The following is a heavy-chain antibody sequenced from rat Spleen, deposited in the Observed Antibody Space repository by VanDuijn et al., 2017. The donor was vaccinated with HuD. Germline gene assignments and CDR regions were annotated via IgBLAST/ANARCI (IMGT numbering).Heavy chain of an antibody. V-gene: IGHV5-29*01. CDR3: ARWNSGYDY. Sequence: EVKLVESGGGLVQPGRSLKLSCAASGFTFSDYYMAWVRQAPTKGLEWVATISYDGSSTYYRDSVKGRFTISRDNAKSTLYLQMDSLRSEDTATYYCARWNSGYDYWGQGVMVTVSS. D-gene: IGHD4-3*01. J-gene: IGHJ2*01. CDR1: GFTFSDYY. CDR2: ISYDGSST.